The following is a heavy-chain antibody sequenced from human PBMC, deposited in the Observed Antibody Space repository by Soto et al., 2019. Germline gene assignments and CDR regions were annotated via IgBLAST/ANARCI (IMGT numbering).Heavy chain of an antibody. CDR3: ARWPQPRYTADPYAVDV. V-gene: IGHV1-69*11. D-gene: IGHD3-16*02. J-gene: IGHJ6*02. CDR2: IVPSLDTT. Sequence: QVHLVQSGTEVKKPGSSVKVSCKASGGTFSSSGFSWVRQAPGQGLEWMGMIVPSLDTTNYAQKFQASVTIPAEEVTSTAYMELRSLRSEDTAVYYCARWPQPRYTADPYAVDVWGQGTRVIVSS. CDR1: GGTFSSSG.